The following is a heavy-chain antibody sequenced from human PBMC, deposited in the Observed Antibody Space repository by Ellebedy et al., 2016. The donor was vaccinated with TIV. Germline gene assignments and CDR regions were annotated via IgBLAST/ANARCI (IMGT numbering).Heavy chain of an antibody. CDR1: GGSFSGYY. CDR2: INHSGST. D-gene: IGHD5-18*01. J-gene: IGHJ4*02. CDR3: AREGIISYGRPLGY. Sequence: SETLSLXCAVYGGSFSGYYWSWIRQPPGKGLEWIGEINHSGSTNYNPSLKSRVTISVDTSKNQFSLKLSSVTAADTAVYYCAREGIISYGRPLGYWGQGTLVTVSS. V-gene: IGHV4-34*01.